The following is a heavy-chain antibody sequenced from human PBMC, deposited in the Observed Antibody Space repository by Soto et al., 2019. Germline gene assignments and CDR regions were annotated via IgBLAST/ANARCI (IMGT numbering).Heavy chain of an antibody. Sequence: ASVKVSCKASGFTFTSSAVQWVRQARGQRLEWIGWIVVGSGNTNYAQKFQERVTITRDMSTSTAYMELSSLRSEDTAVYYCAAEATIAAAGTDVFDYWGQGTLVTVSS. CDR3: AAEATIAAAGTDVFDY. J-gene: IGHJ4*02. CDR2: IVVGSGNT. CDR1: GFTFTSSA. D-gene: IGHD6-13*01. V-gene: IGHV1-58*01.